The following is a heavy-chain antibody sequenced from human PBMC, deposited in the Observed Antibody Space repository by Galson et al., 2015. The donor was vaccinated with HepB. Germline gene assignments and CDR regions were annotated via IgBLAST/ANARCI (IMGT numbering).Heavy chain of an antibody. CDR2: ISSSDNTI. CDR3: ARARHYYDSSGYYYSPYYYYYMDV. D-gene: IGHD3-22*01. Sequence: SLRLSCAASGFSFSDDYMSWIRQAPGKGLEWVSYISSSDNTIYYADSVKGRFTISRDNAKNALYLQMNILRAEDTAVYYCARARHYYDSSGYYYSPYYYYYMDVWGKGTTVTVSS. CDR1: GFSFSDDY. V-gene: IGHV3-11*01. J-gene: IGHJ6*03.